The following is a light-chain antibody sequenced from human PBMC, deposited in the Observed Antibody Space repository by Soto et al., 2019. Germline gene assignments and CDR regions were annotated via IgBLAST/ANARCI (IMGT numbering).Light chain of an antibody. V-gene: IGLV7-46*01. J-gene: IGLJ3*02. CDR1: TGTVTSGLY. CDR3: MPSYSGVGV. Sequence: QAVVTQEPSLTVSPGGTVTLTCGSSTGTVTSGLYPYWFQQKPGQAPRTLIYDTSNKHSWAPARFSGSLLGGKAALTLSGAQPEDEADYYCMPSYSGVGVFGGGTKVTVL. CDR2: DTS.